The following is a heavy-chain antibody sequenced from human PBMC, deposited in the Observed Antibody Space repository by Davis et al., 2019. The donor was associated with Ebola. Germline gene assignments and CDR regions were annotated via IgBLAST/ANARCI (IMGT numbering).Heavy chain of an antibody. CDR2: IWYDGSNK. CDR1: GFTFSSYG. D-gene: IGHD6-13*01. Sequence: PGGSLRLSCAASGFTFSSYGMHWVRQAPGKGLEWVAVIWYDGSNKYYADSVKGRFTISRDNSKNTLYLQMNSLRAEDTAVYYCARAAIAAAGGFDPWGQGTLVTVSS. CDR3: ARAAIAAAGGFDP. J-gene: IGHJ5*02. V-gene: IGHV3-33*01.